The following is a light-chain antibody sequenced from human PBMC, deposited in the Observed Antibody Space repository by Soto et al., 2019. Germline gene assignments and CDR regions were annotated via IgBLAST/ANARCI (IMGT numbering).Light chain of an antibody. V-gene: IGKV3-15*01. Sequence: EILMTQSPATLSVSPGERTTLACRASQSVGSNLAWYQQKPGQAPRLLIYAASTRASGVPARFSGSGSGTEFTLTISSLQSEDFAVYYCQQYNNWPQTFGQGTKVDIK. CDR3: QQYNNWPQT. J-gene: IGKJ1*01. CDR2: AAS. CDR1: QSVGSN.